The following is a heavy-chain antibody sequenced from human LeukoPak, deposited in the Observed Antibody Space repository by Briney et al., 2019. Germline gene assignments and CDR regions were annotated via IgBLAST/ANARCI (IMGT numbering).Heavy chain of an antibody. D-gene: IGHD3-22*01. V-gene: IGHV5-51*01. CDR3: ARQFRDSSGYYSYYFDY. J-gene: IGHJ4*02. CDR1: GYSFTTYW. Sequence: GEPLKISCKGSGYSFTTYWIGWVRQLPGRGLEWMGIIYHGDSDTRYSPSFQGQVTISADKSISTAYLQWSSLKASDTAMYYCARQFRDSSGYYSYYFDYWGQGTLVTVSS. CDR2: IYHGDSDT.